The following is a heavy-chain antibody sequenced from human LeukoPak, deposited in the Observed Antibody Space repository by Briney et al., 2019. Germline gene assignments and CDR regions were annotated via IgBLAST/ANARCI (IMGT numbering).Heavy chain of an antibody. CDR2: IYYSGST. D-gene: IGHD4-23*01. CDR3: ARRSGGNNFYYGMDV. CDR1: GFSISSYY. Sequence: PSETLSLTCTVSGFSISSYYWSWIRQPPGKGLEWVGYIYYSGSTNYNPSLKSRVTISVDTSKNQFSLKLSSVTAADTAVYYCARRSGGNNFYYGMDVWGQGTTVTVSS. V-gene: IGHV4-59*08. J-gene: IGHJ6*02.